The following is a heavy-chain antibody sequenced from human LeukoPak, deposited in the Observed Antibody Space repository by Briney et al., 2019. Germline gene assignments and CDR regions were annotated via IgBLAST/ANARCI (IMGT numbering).Heavy chain of an antibody. J-gene: IGHJ6*02. CDR2: ISAYNGNT. Sequence: ASVKVPCKASGYTFTSYGISWVRQAPGQGLEWMGWISAYNGNTNYAQKLQGRVTMTTDTSTSTAYMELRSLRSDDTAVYYCARDNPPNIVVVPAAIYGMDVRGQGTTVTVSS. CDR1: GYTFTSYG. CDR3: ARDNPPNIVVVPAAIYGMDV. D-gene: IGHD2-2*01. V-gene: IGHV1-18*01.